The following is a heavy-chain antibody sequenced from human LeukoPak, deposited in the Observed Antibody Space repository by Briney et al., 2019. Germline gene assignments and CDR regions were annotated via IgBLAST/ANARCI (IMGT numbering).Heavy chain of an antibody. CDR2: IYYSGST. D-gene: IGHD1-20*01. CDR1: GGSIRSSSYY. CDR3: ARQGGPLTGDAFDI. J-gene: IGHJ3*02. Sequence: SETLSLTCTVSGGSIRSSSYYWGWIRQPPGKGLEWIGSIYYSGSTYYNPSLKSRVTIYVDTSKNQFSLKLSSVTAADTAVYYCARQGGPLTGDAFDIWGQGTMVTVSS. V-gene: IGHV4-39*01.